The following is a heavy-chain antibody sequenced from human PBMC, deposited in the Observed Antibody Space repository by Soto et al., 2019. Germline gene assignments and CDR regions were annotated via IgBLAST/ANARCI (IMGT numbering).Heavy chain of an antibody. CDR2: IYWDDDK. J-gene: IGHJ6*02. V-gene: IGHV2-5*02. D-gene: IGHD2-21*01. CDR3: AHQGGGGAGMDA. CDR1: GFSVSTSGVG. Sequence: QITLKESGPTLVKPTQTLTLTCTFSGFSVSTSGVGVAWIRQPPRKALEWLALIYWDDDKRYSPFLQRRGPITKDTPTNQVVLTMTNMDPVDTATYYCAHQGGGGAGMDAWGQGTTVTVSS.